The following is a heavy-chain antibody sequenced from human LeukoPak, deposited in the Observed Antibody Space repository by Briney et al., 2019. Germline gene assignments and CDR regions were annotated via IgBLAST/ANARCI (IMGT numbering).Heavy chain of an antibody. Sequence: ASVKVSCKASGYTFTSYGISWVRQAPGQGLEWMGWISAYNGNINYAQKLQGRVTMTTDTSTSTAYMELRSLRSDDTAVYYCARDTSYDSSGSYNWFDPWGQGTLVTVSS. D-gene: IGHD3-22*01. J-gene: IGHJ5*02. CDR1: GYTFTSYG. CDR3: ARDTSYDSSGSYNWFDP. CDR2: ISAYNGNI. V-gene: IGHV1-18*01.